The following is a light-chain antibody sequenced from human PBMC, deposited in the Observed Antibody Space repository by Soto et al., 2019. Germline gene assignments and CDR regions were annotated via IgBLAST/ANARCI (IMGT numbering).Light chain of an antibody. CDR2: DAS. CDR1: QDTSNY. CDR3: QQYDNLPSLT. J-gene: IGKJ4*01. Sequence: DIPMTHSPSSLSESVGDRVTITFQASQDTSNYLNWYQQKTGKAPKLLIYDASNLETGVPSRFSGSGSGTDFTFTISSLQPEDIATYYCQQYDNLPSLTFGGGTKVEIK. V-gene: IGKV1-33*01.